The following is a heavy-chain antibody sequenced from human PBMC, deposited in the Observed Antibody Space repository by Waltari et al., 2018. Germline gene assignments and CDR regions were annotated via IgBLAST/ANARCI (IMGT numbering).Heavy chain of an antibody. J-gene: IGHJ3*02. CDR2: IYYSGST. CDR3: ARGSSGGDAFDI. V-gene: IGHV4-31*03. CDR1: GGSTSSWGYY. Sequence: QVQLQESGPGLVKPSQTLSLTCTVSGGSTSSWGYYWSWIRQHPGKGLEWIGYIYYSGSTYYNPSLKSRVTISVDTSKNQFSLKLSSVTAADTAVYYCARGSSGGDAFDIWGQGTMVTVSS. D-gene: IGHD6-25*01.